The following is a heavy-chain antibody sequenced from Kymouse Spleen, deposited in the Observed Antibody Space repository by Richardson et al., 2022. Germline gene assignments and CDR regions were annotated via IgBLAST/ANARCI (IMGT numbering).Heavy chain of an antibody. Sequence: QVQLQQWGAGLLKPSETLSLTCAVYGGSFSGYYWSWIRQPPGKGLEWIGEINHSGSTNYNPSLKSRVTISVDTSKNQFSLKLSSVTAADTAVYYCARGGPDIVVVPAAILFDYWGQGTLVTVSS. CDR3: ARGGPDIVVVPAAILFDY. CDR1: GGSFSGYY. J-gene: IGHJ4*02. CDR2: INHSGST. V-gene: IGHV4-34*01. D-gene: IGHD2-2*02.